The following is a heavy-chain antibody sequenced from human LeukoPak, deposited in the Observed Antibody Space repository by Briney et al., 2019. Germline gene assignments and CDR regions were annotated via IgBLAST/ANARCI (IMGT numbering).Heavy chain of an antibody. CDR2: ITGSGGST. V-gene: IGHV3-23*01. J-gene: IGHJ4*02. CDR3: AKDHGPYYFDY. CDR1: GFTFSTYA. D-gene: IGHD5-24*01. Sequence: GGSLRLSCAASGFTFSTYAMNWVRQAPGKGLEWVSTITGSGGSTNYADSVKGRFTISRDNSKNTLYLQMNSLRAEDTAVYYCAKDHGPYYFDYWGQGTLVTVSS.